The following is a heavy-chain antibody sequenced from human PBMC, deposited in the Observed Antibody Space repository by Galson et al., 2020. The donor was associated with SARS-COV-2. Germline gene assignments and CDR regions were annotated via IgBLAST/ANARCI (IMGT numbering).Heavy chain of an antibody. CDR2: IYPNGRT. J-gene: IGHJ2*01. V-gene: IGHV4-38-2*01. D-gene: IGHD2-8*01. CDR1: GYSVSTTNY. Sequence: SETLSLTCAVSGYSVSTTNYWGWVRLAPGKGLEWIGSIYPNGRTYYNPSLESRVTISVDTSRNQFSLTLASVTAAATAFYYCARQGVNMNVLVTVPGWFFDLWGRGTLVTVSS. CDR3: ARQGVNMNVLVTVPGWFFDL.